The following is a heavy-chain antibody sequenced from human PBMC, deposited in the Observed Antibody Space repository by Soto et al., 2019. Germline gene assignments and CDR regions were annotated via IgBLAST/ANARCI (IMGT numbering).Heavy chain of an antibody. J-gene: IGHJ4*02. CDR2: IYPSGRT. CDR1: GGSINNGGYS. V-gene: IGHV4-30-2*01. CDR3: ARRGTYYFDS. D-gene: IGHD1-26*01. Sequence: QLQLQESGSGLVKPSQTLNLTCAVSGGSINNGGYSWSWIRQPPGKGLEWTGDIYPSGRTSYNPSLKSRVTISVDRSENRFLLNVTSVTAADTAVYYCARRGTYYFDSWGQGTLVTVSS.